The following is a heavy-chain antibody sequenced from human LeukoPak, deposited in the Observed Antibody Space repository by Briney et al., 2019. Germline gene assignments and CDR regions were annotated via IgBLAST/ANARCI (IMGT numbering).Heavy chain of an antibody. CDR3: ARLDRTFQGIAALY. Sequence: GESLKISCKGSGYSFPNYWIGWVRQMPGKGLEWIGIVYPATSDTTYSPSFQGQVTISADKSISTAYLQWSSLKASDTAMYYCARLDRTFQGIAALYWGQGTLVTASS. D-gene: IGHD6-13*01. V-gene: IGHV5-51*01. CDR1: GYSFPNYW. CDR2: VYPATSDT. J-gene: IGHJ4*02.